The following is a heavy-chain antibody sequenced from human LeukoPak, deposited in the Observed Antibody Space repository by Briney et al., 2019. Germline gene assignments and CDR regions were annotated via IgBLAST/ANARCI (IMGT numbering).Heavy chain of an antibody. V-gene: IGHV3-43D*04. CDR2: FSWGGGST. CDR3: AKIRRRYSSRHYFES. Sequence: GGFLRLSCTASGFAFQDFGMHWVRQVPGKGLEWVSVFSWGGGSTYYADSVKGRFTISRDISTNTLYLQMSGLRADDSGMYYCAKIRRRYSSRHYFESWGQGTLVTVSS. D-gene: IGHD3-16*02. J-gene: IGHJ4*02. CDR1: GFAFQDFG.